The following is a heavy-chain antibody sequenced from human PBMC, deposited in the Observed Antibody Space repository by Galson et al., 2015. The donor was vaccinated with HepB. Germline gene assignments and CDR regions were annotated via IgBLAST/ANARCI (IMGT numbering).Heavy chain of an antibody. D-gene: IGHD3-10*01. CDR2: INTNTGNP. V-gene: IGHV7-4-1*02. J-gene: IGHJ5*02. CDR3: ARDGGGSGSYYKVDH. CDR1: GYTFNNYA. Sequence: SVKVSCKASGYTFNNYALNWVRQAPGQGLEWMGWINTNTGNPTYAQGFTGRFVFSLDTSVSTAYVQISSLKADDTAVYYCARDGGGSGSYYKVDHWGQGTLVTVSS.